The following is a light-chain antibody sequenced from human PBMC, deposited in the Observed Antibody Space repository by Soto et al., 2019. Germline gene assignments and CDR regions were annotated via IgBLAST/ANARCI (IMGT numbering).Light chain of an antibody. V-gene: IGLV2-23*01. Sequence: QSALTQPASVSGSPGQSITISCTGTSSDVGSYNLVSWYQQHPGKAPKLMIYEGSKRPSGVSNRFSCSKSGNTASLTISGLQAEDEAEYYCCSYAGSSSYGFGTGTKLTVL. CDR1: SSDVGSYNL. CDR3: CSYAGSSSYG. CDR2: EGS. J-gene: IGLJ1*01.